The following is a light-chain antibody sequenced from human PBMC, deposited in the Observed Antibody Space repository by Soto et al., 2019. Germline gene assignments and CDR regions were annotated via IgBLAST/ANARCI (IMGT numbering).Light chain of an antibody. Sequence: DIQMTQSPSSLSASVGDRVTITCRASQGISNFLAWYQQKPGKIPKLLIYAASTLQSGVPSRFIGSGSGTDFTLTIISLQPEDVASYFCQRYNSAPLTFGGGNKVDIK. J-gene: IGKJ4*01. V-gene: IGKV1-27*01. CDR2: AAS. CDR3: QRYNSAPLT. CDR1: QGISNF.